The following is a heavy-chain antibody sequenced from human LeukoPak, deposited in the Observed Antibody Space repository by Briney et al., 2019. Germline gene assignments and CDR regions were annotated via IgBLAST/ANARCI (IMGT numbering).Heavy chain of an antibody. J-gene: IGHJ4*02. V-gene: IGHV3-74*01. D-gene: IGHD2-15*01. CDR1: GFTFSSYW. CDR3: AREEDGGPNVDH. CDR2: INNDGSRK. Sequence: PGGFLRLSCVASGFTFSSYWMHWVRQAPGKGLVWVSRINNDGSRKNYADSVKGRFTISRDNARNTVYLQMNSLRAEDTAVYFCAREEDGGPNVDHWSQGTLVTVSS.